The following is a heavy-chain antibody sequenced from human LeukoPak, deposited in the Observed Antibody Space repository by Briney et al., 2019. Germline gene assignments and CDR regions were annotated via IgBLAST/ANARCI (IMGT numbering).Heavy chain of an antibody. D-gene: IGHD1-26*01. CDR2: VSYDGSNK. V-gene: IGHV3-30*04. CDR1: GFTFSSYA. J-gene: IGHJ4*02. Sequence: GGSLRLSCAASGFTFSSYAMHWVRQAPGKGLEWVAVVSYDGSNKYYADSVKGRFTISRDNSKNTLYLQMNSLRAEDTAVYYCARDPHIVGARIDYWGQGTLVTVSS. CDR3: ARDPHIVGARIDY.